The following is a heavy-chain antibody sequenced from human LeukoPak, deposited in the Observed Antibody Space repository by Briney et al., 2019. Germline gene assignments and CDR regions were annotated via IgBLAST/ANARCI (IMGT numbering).Heavy chain of an antibody. CDR3: VKDIGRWFDP. CDR1: GGSMRSNY. Sequence: SETLSLTCTVSGGSMRSNYWSLTRQPPGKGLEWIGNIYYSGSTNYNPSLKSRVTISIDPSKNQFSLKLSSVTAADTAIYYCVKDIGRWFDPWGQGTLVIVSS. V-gene: IGHV4-59*01. J-gene: IGHJ5*02. D-gene: IGHD1-26*01. CDR2: IYYSGST.